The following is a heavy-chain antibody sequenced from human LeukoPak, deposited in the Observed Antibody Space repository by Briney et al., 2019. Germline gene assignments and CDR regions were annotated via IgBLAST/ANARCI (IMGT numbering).Heavy chain of an antibody. Sequence: ASVKVSCKASGYTFTGYYLHWVRQAPGQGLEWMGRINPNSGGTNYAQKFQGRVTMTRDTSISTAYMELSSLRSDDTAVYYCARDRGYSSSWYGYWGQGTLVTVSS. CDR2: INPNSGGT. J-gene: IGHJ4*02. CDR1: GYTFTGYY. CDR3: ARDRGYSSSWYGY. V-gene: IGHV1-2*06. D-gene: IGHD6-13*01.